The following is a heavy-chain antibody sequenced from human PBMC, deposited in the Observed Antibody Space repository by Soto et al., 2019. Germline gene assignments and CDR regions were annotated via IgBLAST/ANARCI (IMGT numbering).Heavy chain of an antibody. CDR2: INHSGST. CDR3: ARGDRSSSDYYYYGMDV. V-gene: IGHV4-34*01. J-gene: IGHJ6*02. CDR1: GGSFSGYY. Sequence: SETLSLTCAVYGGSFSGYYWSWIRQPPGKGLEWIGEINHSGSTNYNPSLKSRVTISVDTSKNQFSLKLSSVTAADTAVYYCARGDRSSSDYYYYGMDVWGQGTTVTVSS. D-gene: IGHD6-6*01.